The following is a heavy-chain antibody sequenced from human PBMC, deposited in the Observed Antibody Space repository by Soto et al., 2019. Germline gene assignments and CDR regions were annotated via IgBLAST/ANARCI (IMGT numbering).Heavy chain of an antibody. CDR1: GGSISSGGYY. J-gene: IGHJ5*02. CDR3: AREYSSSWYLRWFDP. CDR2: IYYSGST. Sequence: PSETLSLTCTVSGGSISSGGYYWSWIRQHPGKGLEWIGYIYYSGSTYYNPSLKSRVTISVDTSKNQFSLKLSSVTAADTAVYYCAREYSSSWYLRWFDPWGQGTLVTVSS. D-gene: IGHD6-13*01. V-gene: IGHV4-31*03.